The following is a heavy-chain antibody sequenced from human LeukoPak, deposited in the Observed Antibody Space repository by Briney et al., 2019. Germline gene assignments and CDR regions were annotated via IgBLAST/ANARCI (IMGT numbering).Heavy chain of an antibody. CDR2: INHSGST. V-gene: IGHV4-34*01. J-gene: IGHJ4*02. Sequence: SETLSLTCTVSGGSISSYYWSWIRQPPGKGLEWIGEINHSGSTNYNPSLKSRVTISVDTSKNQFSLKLSSVTAADTAVYYCARQASHDERSRLFDYWGQGTLVTVSS. CDR3: ARQASHDERSRLFDY. CDR1: GGSISSYY.